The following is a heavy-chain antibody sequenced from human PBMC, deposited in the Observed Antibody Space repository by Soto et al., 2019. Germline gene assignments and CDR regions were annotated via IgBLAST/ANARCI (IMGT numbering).Heavy chain of an antibody. CDR3: AKGRIAVAAPYNWFDP. J-gene: IGHJ5*02. CDR1: GFTYSSYA. V-gene: IGHV3-23*01. D-gene: IGHD6-19*01. CDR2: ITGGADNT. Sequence: EVKLLESGGGLVQPGGSLRLSCVASGFTYSSYAMSWVRQAPGKGPEWVSTITGGADNTHYADSVKGRFTISRDNSKNTLSLQMNSLRVEDTAVYHCAKGRIAVAAPYNWFDPWGQGTLVTVSS.